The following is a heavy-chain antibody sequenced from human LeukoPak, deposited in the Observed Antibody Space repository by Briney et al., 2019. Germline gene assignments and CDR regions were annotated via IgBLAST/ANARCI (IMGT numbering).Heavy chain of an antibody. CDR3: AKETPPLSFDP. Sequence: PGGSLRLSCAASGFTFSSYGMHWVRQAPGKGLEWVAVISYDGSNKYYADSVKGRFTISRDNSKNTLYLQMNSLRAEDTAVYYCAKETPPLSFDPWGQGTLVTVSS. D-gene: IGHD2/OR15-2a*01. V-gene: IGHV3-30*18. J-gene: IGHJ5*02. CDR2: ISYDGSNK. CDR1: GFTFSSYG.